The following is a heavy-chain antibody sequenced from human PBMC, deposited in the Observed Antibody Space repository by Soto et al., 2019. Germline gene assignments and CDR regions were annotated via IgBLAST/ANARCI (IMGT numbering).Heavy chain of an antibody. V-gene: IGHV3-74*01. CDR1: GFTFSSYW. D-gene: IGHD6-19*01. J-gene: IGHJ4*02. CDR2: INSDGSST. Sequence: GGSLRLSCAASGFTFSSYWMHWVRQAPGKGLVWVSRINSDGSSTSYADSVKGRFTISRDNAKNTLYLQMNSLRAEDTAVYYCARIHPKLREQWLDYWGQGTLVTVSS. CDR3: ARIHPKLREQWLDY.